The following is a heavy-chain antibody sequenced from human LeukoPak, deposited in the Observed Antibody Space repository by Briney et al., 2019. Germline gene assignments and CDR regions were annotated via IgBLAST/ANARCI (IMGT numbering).Heavy chain of an antibody. CDR3: AKDQGYNYGIDY. D-gene: IGHD5-18*01. J-gene: IGHJ4*02. CDR1: GFTFSDYY. V-gene: IGHV3-11*04. Sequence: GGSLRLSCAASGFTFSDYYMSWIRQAPGKGLEWVSYISSSGSTIYYADSVKGRFTISRDNSKNTLYLQMNSLRPEDTAVYYCAKDQGYNYGIDYWGQGTLVTVSS. CDR2: ISSSGSTI.